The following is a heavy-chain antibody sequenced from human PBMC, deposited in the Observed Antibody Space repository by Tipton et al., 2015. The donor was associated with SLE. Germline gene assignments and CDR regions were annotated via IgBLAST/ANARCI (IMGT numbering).Heavy chain of an antibody. J-gene: IGHJ3*02. V-gene: IGHV1-69*05. CDR2: IIPILGIA. CDR1: GGTFSSYA. CDR3: ARQGNRNVDDAFDI. Sequence: QLVQSGPEVKKPGSSAKVSCKASGGTFSSYAISWVRQAPGQGLEWMGGIIPILGIANYAQKFPGRVTITTDESTSTAYMELSSLRSEDTAVYYCARQGNRNVDDAFDIWGQGTMVTVSS. D-gene: IGHD1-14*01.